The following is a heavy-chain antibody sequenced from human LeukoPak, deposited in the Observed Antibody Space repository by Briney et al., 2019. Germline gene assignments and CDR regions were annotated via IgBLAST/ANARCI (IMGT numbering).Heavy chain of an antibody. D-gene: IGHD3-3*01. J-gene: IGHJ6*02. CDR2: IWYDGSNK. CDR3: ARDSHVLRFLEWLEVDV. Sequence: GGSLRLSCATSGFTFSSYGMHWVRQAPGKGLEWVAVIWYDGSNKYYADSVKGRFTISRDNSKNTLYLQMNSLRAEDTAVYYCARDSHVLRFLEWLEVDVWGQGTTVTVSS. V-gene: IGHV3-33*01. CDR1: GFTFSSYG.